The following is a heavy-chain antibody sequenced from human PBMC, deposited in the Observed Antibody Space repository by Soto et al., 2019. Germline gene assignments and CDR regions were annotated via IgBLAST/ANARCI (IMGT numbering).Heavy chain of an antibody. CDR1: GFTFSSYG. CDR3: AKEGLWFGMDV. Sequence: VQLVESGGGVVQPGRSLRLSCAASGFTFSSYGMHWVRQAPGKGLEWVAVISYDGSNKYYADSVKGRFTISRDNSKNTLYLQMNSLRAEDTAVYYCAKEGLWFGMDVWGQGTTVTVSS. J-gene: IGHJ6*02. CDR2: ISYDGSNK. V-gene: IGHV3-30*18. D-gene: IGHD3-10*01.